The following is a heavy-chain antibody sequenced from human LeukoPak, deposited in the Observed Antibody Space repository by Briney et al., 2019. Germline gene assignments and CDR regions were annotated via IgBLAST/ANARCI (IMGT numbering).Heavy chain of an antibody. CDR1: GFTFSSYA. D-gene: IGHD5-18*01. J-gene: IGHJ4*02. CDR2: ISYDGSNK. V-gene: IGHV3-30-3*01. CDR3: ARVPWGRGYSYGTFDY. Sequence: PGGSLRLSCAASGFTFSSYAMHWVRQAPGKGLEWVAVISYDGSNKYYADSVKGRFTISRDNSKNTLYLQMNSLRAEDTAVYYCARVPWGRGYSYGTFDYWGQGTLVTVSS.